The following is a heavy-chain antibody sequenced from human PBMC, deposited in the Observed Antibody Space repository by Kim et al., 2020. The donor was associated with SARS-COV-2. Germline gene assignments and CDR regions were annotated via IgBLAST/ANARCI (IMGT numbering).Heavy chain of an antibody. Sequence: GGSLRLSCPASGFIFKNFYMYWVRQAPGKGLECISGIYTSAVRTIYADSVKGRFIISRDDSRNTLSLQMNSLKVDDTALYYCVQDANGFYFDSWGQGTPV. D-gene: IGHD6-25*01. CDR1: GFIFKNFY. CDR3: VQDANGFYFDS. V-gene: IGHV3-64D*06. CDR2: IYTSAVRT. J-gene: IGHJ4*02.